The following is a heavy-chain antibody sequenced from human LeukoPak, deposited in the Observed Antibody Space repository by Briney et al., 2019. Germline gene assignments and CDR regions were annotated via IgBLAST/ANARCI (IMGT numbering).Heavy chain of an antibody. CDR1: GGSISSGGYY. D-gene: IGHD3-3*01. V-gene: IGHV4-30-2*01. CDR3: ARVGDFGVVTVGAFDI. J-gene: IGHJ3*02. Sequence: SETLSLTCTVSGGSISSGGYYWSWIRQPPGKGLEWIGYIYHSGSTYYNPSLKSRVTISVDRSKNQFSLKLSSVTAADTAVYYCARVGDFGVVTVGAFDIWGQGTMVTVSS. CDR2: IYHSGST.